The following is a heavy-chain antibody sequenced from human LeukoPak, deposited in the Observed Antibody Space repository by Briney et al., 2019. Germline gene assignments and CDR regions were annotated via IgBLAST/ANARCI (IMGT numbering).Heavy chain of an antibody. CDR2: INPSGGST. J-gene: IGHJ4*02. CDR3: AREGGEDYDSSGYYLVY. CDR1: GYTFTSYY. V-gene: IGHV1-46*03. D-gene: IGHD3-22*01. Sequence: ASVKVSCKASGYTFTSYYMHWVLQAPGQGLEWMGIINPSGGSTSYAQKFQGRVTMTRDTSTSTVYMELSSLRSEDTAVYYCAREGGEDYDSSGYYLVYWGQGTLVTVSS.